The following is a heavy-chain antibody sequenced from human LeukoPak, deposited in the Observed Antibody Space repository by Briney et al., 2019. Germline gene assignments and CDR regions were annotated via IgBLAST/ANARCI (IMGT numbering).Heavy chain of an antibody. D-gene: IGHD6-19*01. CDR3: ARARREQWLVLGPDY. CDR2: INAGNGNT. V-gene: IGHV1-3*01. Sequence: ASVKVSCKASGYTFTSYAMHWVRQAPGQRLEWMGWINAGNGNTKYSQKFQGRVTITRDTSASTAYMELSSLRSEDTAVYYCARARREQWLVLGPDYWGQGTLVTVSS. J-gene: IGHJ4*02. CDR1: GYTFTSYA.